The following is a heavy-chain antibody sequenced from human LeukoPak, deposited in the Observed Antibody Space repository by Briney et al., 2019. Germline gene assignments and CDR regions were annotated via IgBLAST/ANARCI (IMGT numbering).Heavy chain of an antibody. V-gene: IGHV3-7*01. CDR3: AKDFWGGPFDY. Sequence: GGSLRLSCAASGFTFSSYWMSWVRQAPGKGLEWVANIKQDGSEKYYVDSVKGRFTISRDNAKNSLYLQMNSLRAEDTAVYYCAKDFWGGPFDYWGQGTLVTVSS. CDR2: IKQDGSEK. D-gene: IGHD3-16*01. CDR1: GFTFSSYW. J-gene: IGHJ4*02.